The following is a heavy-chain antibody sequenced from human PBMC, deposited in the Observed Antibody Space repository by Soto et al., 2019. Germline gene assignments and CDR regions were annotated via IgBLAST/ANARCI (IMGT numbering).Heavy chain of an antibody. Sequence: EVQLVESGGGLLQPGGSLRLSCAVSGSTFSNDWMHWVRQAPGKGLVWVSHINSDGSSTNYADFVKGRFTIARDSAKNTVYLQMNSLGAEDTAVYYCARDRSYSLDVWGQGTTVTVSS. CDR2: INSDGSST. CDR3: ARDRSYSLDV. CDR1: GSTFSNDW. V-gene: IGHV3-74*01. J-gene: IGHJ6*02.